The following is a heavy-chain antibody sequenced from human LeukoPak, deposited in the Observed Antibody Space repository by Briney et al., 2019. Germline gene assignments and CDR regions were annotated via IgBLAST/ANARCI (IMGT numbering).Heavy chain of an antibody. CDR1: GFNFNDYA. CDR2: ISWNSGSI. V-gene: IGHV3-9*01. D-gene: IGHD5-24*01. Sequence: PGGSLRLSCAASGFNFNDYAMHWVRQAPGKGLEWVSGISWNSGSIGYADSVGGRFTISRDNAKNSLYLQMNSPRAEDTALYYCAKDTSPRSRDGYNALDYWGQGTLVTVSS. CDR3: AKDTSPRSRDGYNALDY. J-gene: IGHJ4*02.